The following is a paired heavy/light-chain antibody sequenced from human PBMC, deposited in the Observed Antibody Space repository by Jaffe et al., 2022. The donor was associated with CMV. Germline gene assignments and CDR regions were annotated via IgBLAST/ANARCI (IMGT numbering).Light chain of an antibody. CDR2: SND. CDR1: SSNIGSNT. Sequence: QSVLTQPPSASGTPGQRVTISCSGSSSNIGSNTVTWYQHLPGAAPKLLIYSNDERPSGVPDRFSGSKSGTSASLAISGLQSEDEADYYCAAWDDSLNGPVVFGGGTKLTVL. J-gene: IGLJ2*01. CDR3: AAWDDSLNGPVV. V-gene: IGLV1-44*01.
Heavy chain of an antibody. CDR1: GFTFSRYA. Sequence: EVQLLQSGGGLVQPGGSLRLACTVSGFTFSRYAMSWVRLAPGKGLEWVSSVSASAGRTYYADSVKGRLTISRDNSKDTLYLQMNSLRGEDTAVYYCAKDLRSVTGPLAMQYDYYGMDVWGQGTTVTVSS. J-gene: IGHJ6*02. CDR3: AKDLRSVTGPLAMQYDYYGMDV. D-gene: IGHD6-19*01. CDR2: VSASAGRT. V-gene: IGHV3-23*01.